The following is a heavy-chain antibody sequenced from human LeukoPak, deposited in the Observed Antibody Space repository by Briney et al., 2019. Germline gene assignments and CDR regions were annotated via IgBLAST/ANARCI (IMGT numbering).Heavy chain of an antibody. CDR3: ARYWGLYSSGWYYYYGMDV. CDR1: GVSISSGGDY. J-gene: IGHJ6*02. V-gene: IGHV4-31*03. Sequence: SETLSLTCTISGVSISSGGDYWSWIRQHPGKGLEWIGYISYSGSTHYNPSLKSRVTISVDTSKNQFSLKLSSVTAADTAVYYCARYWGLYSSGWYYYYGMDVWGQGTTVTVSS. D-gene: IGHD6-19*01. CDR2: ISYSGST.